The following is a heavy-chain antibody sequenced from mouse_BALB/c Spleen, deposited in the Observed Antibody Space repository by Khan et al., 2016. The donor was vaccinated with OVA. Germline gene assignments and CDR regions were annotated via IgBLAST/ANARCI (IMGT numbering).Heavy chain of an antibody. J-gene: IGHJ4*01. V-gene: IGHV7-3*02. CDR3: AREWEFYAMDY. CDR1: GFTFTDYY. D-gene: IGHD4-1*01. Sequence: EVELVESGGGLVQPGGSLRLSCATSGFTFTDYYMTWVRQPPGKALEWLGFIRDKTNGYTTEYSASVRGRFTISRDNSQSILYHQMNSLGVEDSATYYCAREWEFYAMDYWGQGTSVTVSS. CDR2: IRDKTNGYTT.